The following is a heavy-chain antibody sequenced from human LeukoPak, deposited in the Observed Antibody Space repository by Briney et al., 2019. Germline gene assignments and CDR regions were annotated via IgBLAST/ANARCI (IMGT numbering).Heavy chain of an antibody. CDR1: GYSISSGYY. CDR3: ARGGATMPY. J-gene: IGHJ4*02. CDR2: IYHSGST. Sequence: SETLSLTCTVSGYSISSGYYWGWIRPPPGKGLEWIGSIYHSGSTNYNPSLKSRVTISVDTSKNQFSLKLSSVTAADTAVYYCARGGATMPYWGQGTLVTVSS. D-gene: IGHD2-2*01. V-gene: IGHV4-38-2*02.